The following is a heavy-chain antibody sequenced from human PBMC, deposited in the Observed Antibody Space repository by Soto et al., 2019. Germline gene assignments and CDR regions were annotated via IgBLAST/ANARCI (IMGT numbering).Heavy chain of an antibody. V-gene: IGHV1-2*04. CDR2: INPNSGGT. CDR3: ARDKDSSSFFDY. D-gene: IGHD6-6*01. J-gene: IGHJ4*02. CDR1: GYTFTGYY. Sequence: ASVKVSCKASGYTFTGYYMHWERKAPGQGLEWMGWINPNSGGTNYAQKFQGWVTMTRDTSISTAYMELSRLRSDDTAVYYCARDKDSSSFFDYWGQGTLVTVSS.